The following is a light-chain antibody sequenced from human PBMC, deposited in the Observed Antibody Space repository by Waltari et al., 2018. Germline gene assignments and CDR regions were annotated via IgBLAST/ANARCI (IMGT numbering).Light chain of an antibody. CDR1: VLPKEY. V-gene: IGLV3-25*03. CDR2: KDS. J-gene: IGLJ3*02. CDR3: QSADNSATYVV. Sequence: SYDLTQTPSVSVSPGQTARITCSGNVLPKEYAYWYQQKPGQAPLLVIYKDSERPSEIPERFSASSSGTTATLTISVGRPEDVADYYCQSADNSATYVVFGGGTKLTVL.